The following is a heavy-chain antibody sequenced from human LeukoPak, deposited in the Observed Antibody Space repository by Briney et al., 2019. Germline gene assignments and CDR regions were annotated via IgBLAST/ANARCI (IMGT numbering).Heavy chain of an antibody. CDR1: RDTFSNYG. D-gene: IGHD2-21*02. J-gene: IGHJ4*02. CDR3: ARGRVYCGGDCYSLDY. V-gene: IGHV1-69*13. CDR2: IIPAFGTP. Sequence: GASVKVSCKASRDTFSNYGISWIRQAPGQGLEWLGGIIPAFGTPNYAQKFQGRVTITADESTSTAYMELSSLRSEDTAVYYCARGRVYCGGDCYSLDYWGQGTLVTVSS.